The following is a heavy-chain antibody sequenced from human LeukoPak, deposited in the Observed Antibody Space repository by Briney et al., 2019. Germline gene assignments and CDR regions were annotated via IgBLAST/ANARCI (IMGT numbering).Heavy chain of an antibody. CDR1: GSSISSSSYY. CDR2: IYYSGST. Sequence: PSETLSLTCTVSGSSISSSSYYWGWIRQPPGKGLEWIGSIYYSGSTYYNPSLKSRVTISVDTSKNQFSLKLSSVTASDTAVYYCARQGWFGELLSPLDYWGQGTLVTVSS. CDR3: ARQGWFGELLSPLDY. V-gene: IGHV4-39*01. J-gene: IGHJ4*02. D-gene: IGHD3-10*01.